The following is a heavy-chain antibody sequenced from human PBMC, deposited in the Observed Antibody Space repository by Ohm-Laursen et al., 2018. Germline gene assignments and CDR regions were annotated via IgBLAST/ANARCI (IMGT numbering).Heavy chain of an antibody. J-gene: IGHJ5*02. Sequence: SLRLSCAASGFTFSDYYMTWIRQAPGKGLEWVSVIYSGGSTYYADSVKGRFTISRDNSKNTLYLQMNSLRAEDTAVYYCARDHFGWFDPWGQGTLVTVSS. V-gene: IGHV3-53*01. D-gene: IGHD3-16*01. CDR3: ARDHFGWFDP. CDR2: IYSGGST. CDR1: GFTFSDYY.